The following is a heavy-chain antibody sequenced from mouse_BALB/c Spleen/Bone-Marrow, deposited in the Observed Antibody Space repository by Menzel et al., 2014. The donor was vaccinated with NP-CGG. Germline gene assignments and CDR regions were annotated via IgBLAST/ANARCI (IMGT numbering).Heavy chain of an antibody. J-gene: IGHJ3*01. CDR3: ASCGNCEAWFAY. D-gene: IGHD2-1*01. Sequence: EVQLQQSGPELVKPGASVKVSCKASGYAFTSYNIYWVKQSHGKSLEWIGYIDPYNGDTNYNQKFKVKATLTVDKSSSTAYMHLNSLTSEDSAVYYCASCGNCEAWFAYWGQGTLVTVSA. CDR1: GYAFTSYN. CDR2: IDPYNGDT. V-gene: IGHV1S135*01.